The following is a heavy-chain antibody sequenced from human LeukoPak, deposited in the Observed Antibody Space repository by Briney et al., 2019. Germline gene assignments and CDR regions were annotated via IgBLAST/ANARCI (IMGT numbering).Heavy chain of an antibody. CDR1: GLTFSTYW. D-gene: IGHD3-16*01. J-gene: IGHJ5*02. CDR2: ITGSGVTT. V-gene: IGHV3-23*01. Sequence: GGSLRLSCAASGLTFSTYWMSWVRQAPGKGLEWVSGITGSGVTTYYADSVKGRFTISRDNSKNMVYLQMNSLRAEDTAVYYCAKPWSRGTTWLDPWGQGTLVTVSS. CDR3: AKPWSRGTTWLDP.